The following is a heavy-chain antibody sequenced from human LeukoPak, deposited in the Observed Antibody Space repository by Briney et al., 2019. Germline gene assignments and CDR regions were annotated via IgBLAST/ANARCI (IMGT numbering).Heavy chain of an antibody. CDR1: GGAINSYH. J-gene: IGHJ4*02. V-gene: IGHV4-59*12. D-gene: IGHD1-26*01. CDR2: IYYIGSP. CDR3: ARAVVGATDY. Sequence: SETLSLTCTVSGGAINSYHWTWIRQPPGKGLEWIASIYYIGSPKYNPSLESRVTISVDTSKNQFSLKLSSVTAADTAVYYCARAVVGATDYWGQGTLVTVSS.